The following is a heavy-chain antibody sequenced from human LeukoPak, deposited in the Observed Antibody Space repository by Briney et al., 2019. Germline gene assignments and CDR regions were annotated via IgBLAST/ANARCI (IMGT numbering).Heavy chain of an antibody. D-gene: IGHD2-21*01. Sequence: ASVTVSCKTSGYTFTDYYMHWVRQAPGQGLEWMGWINPNSGVTSSAQKFQGRVTMTRDTSITTVYMEVRWLTPDDTAIYYCARADRLDGAPYLIGPWGQGTLVTVSS. CDR2: INPNSGVT. J-gene: IGHJ5*02. CDR3: ARADRLDGAPYLIGP. CDR1: GYTFTDYY. V-gene: IGHV1-2*02.